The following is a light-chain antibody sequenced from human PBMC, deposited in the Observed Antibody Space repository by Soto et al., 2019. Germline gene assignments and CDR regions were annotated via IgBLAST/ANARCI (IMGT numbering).Light chain of an antibody. CDR1: SSDVGAYNF. Sequence: QSALTQPPSASGSPGQSVTISCTGTSSDVGAYNFVSWYQQHPGKAPKLTIFEVTKRPSGVPDRFSGSKSGNTASLTVSGLQVEDEADYPWSSYTSTSALVFGSGTKVTV. CDR2: EVT. V-gene: IGLV2-8*01. CDR3: SSYTSTSALV. J-gene: IGLJ1*01.